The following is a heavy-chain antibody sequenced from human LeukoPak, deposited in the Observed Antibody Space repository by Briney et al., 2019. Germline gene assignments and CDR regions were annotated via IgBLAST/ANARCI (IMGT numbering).Heavy chain of an antibody. CDR2: ISYDGSNK. J-gene: IGHJ4*02. CDR3: ARDDFSVTELFDY. V-gene: IGHV3-30-3*01. Sequence: GGSLRLSCAASGFTFSTYAMHWVRQAPGKGLEWVTLISYDGSNKYYADSVKGRFTVSRDNSKNTLYLQMDSLLPEDTAVYYCARDDFSVTELFDYWGQGTRVTVSS. D-gene: IGHD2-21*02. CDR1: GFTFSTYA.